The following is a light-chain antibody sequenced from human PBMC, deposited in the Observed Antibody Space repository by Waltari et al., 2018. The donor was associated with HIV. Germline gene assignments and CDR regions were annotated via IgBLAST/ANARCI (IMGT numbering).Light chain of an antibody. CDR3: AARDDSLNVWV. CDR2: SNK. V-gene: IGLV1-44*01. J-gene: IGLJ3*02. Sequence: QSFLTQPPSASGTPGSSVVISCSGNTSNVGSNPVTWYRQVPGTAPKLLMFSNKQRPSGVTDRFSGSKSGTSASLAIKGLQSEDEADYYCAARDDSLNVWVFGGGTKLTVL. CDR1: TSNVGSNP.